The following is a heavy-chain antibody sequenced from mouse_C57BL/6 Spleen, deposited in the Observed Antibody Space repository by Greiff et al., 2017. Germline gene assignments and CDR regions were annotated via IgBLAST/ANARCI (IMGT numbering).Heavy chain of an antibody. CDR1: GYAFTNYL. Sequence: VQLQQSGAELVRPGTSVKVSCKASGYAFTNYLIEWVKQRPGPGLEWIGVINPGSGGTNYNEKFKGKATLTADKSSSTAYMQLSSLTSEDSAVYFCARSAQATYDYWGQGTTLTVSS. CDR3: ARSAQATYDY. V-gene: IGHV1-54*01. J-gene: IGHJ2*01. D-gene: IGHD3-2*02. CDR2: INPGSGGT.